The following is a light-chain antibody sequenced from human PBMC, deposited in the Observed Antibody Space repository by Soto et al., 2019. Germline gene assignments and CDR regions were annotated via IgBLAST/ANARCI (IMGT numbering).Light chain of an antibody. CDR1: QDINNY. CDR3: QRYNIGPPVT. J-gene: IGKJ3*01. V-gene: IGKV1-27*01. CDR2: AAS. Sequence: DIQMTQSPSSLSASVGDRVTITCRASQDINNYLAWYQQKPGKPPKLLIYAASTLQSGVPSRFSGGGSGTDFTLTINSLQPEDVATYYCQRYNIGPPVTFGPGTKV.